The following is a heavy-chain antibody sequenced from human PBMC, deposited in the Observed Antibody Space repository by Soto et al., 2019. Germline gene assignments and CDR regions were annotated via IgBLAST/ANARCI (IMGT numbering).Heavy chain of an antibody. CDR2: INHSGST. J-gene: IGHJ3*02. CDR3: RLVGHGAFDI. D-gene: IGHD2-8*02. CDR1: GGSFSAYY. Sequence: SSETLSLTCAVYGGSFSAYYWSWIRQPPGKGLEWIGEINHSGSTNYNPSLKSRVTISVDTSKNQFSLKLSSVTAADTAVYYCRLVGHGAFDIWGQGAMVT. V-gene: IGHV4-34*01.